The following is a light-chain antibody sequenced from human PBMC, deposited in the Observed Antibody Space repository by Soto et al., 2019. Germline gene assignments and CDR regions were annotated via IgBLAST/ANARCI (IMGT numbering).Light chain of an antibody. J-gene: IGKJ3*01. CDR3: MQGTQPPPV. CDR1: QSLLHSDGKTF. Sequence: DVVMTQSPLYRPVTPGHAASFSCKSSQSLLHSDGKTFLYWYLQKAGLPPQVLIYEVFNRVSGVSDRFSGSGSGTDFTLKISQVEADDVGIYYCMQGTQPPPVFGPGTKVDIK. CDR2: EVF. V-gene: IGKV2D-29*01.